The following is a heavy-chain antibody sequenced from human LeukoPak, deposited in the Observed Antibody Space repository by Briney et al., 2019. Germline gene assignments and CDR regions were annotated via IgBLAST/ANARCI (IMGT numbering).Heavy chain of an antibody. J-gene: IGHJ4*02. Sequence: SETLSLTCAVYGGSFSGYYRSWIRQPPGKGLEWIGEINHSGSTNYNPSLKSRVTISVDTSKNQFSLKLSSVTAADTAVYYCARGARGYGSGKCYFDYWGQGTLVTVSS. CDR1: GGSFSGYY. D-gene: IGHD3-10*01. V-gene: IGHV4-34*01. CDR3: ARGARGYGSGKCYFDY. CDR2: INHSGST.